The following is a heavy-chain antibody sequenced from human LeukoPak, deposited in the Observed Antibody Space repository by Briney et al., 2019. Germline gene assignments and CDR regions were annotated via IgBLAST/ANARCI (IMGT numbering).Heavy chain of an antibody. CDR1: GYSISNGYY. CDR2: IYHSGST. D-gene: IGHD7-27*01. V-gene: IGHV4-38-2*02. J-gene: IGHJ4*02. CDR3: ARELLSGDPSIGN. Sequence: TSSEALSLTCTLSGYSISNGYYWGWIRQPPGKGLGWIGNIYHSGSTYYNPSLKSRVTISVDTSKNQFSLKLSSVTAADTAVYYCARELLSGDPSIGNWGQGTLVTVSS.